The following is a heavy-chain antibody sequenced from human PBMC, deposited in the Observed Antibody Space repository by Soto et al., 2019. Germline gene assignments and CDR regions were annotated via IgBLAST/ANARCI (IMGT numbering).Heavy chain of an antibody. CDR1: GGSFSGYY. J-gene: IGHJ6*02. D-gene: IGHD3-10*01. CDR2: INHSGST. CDR3: ARTRTLLLWFGELLGHGIRPGGMDV. Sequence: SETLSLTCAVYGGSFSGYYWSWIRQPPGKGLEWIGEINHSGSTNYNPSLKSRVTISVDTSKNQFSLKLSSVTAADTAVYYCARTRTLLLWFGELLGHGIRPGGMDVWGQGTTVTVSS. V-gene: IGHV4-34*01.